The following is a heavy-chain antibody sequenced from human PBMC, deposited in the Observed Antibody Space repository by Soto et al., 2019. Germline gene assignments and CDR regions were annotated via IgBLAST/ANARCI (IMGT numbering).Heavy chain of an antibody. CDR2: IIPFFGTT. Sequence: SVKVSCKASGVPFSNYGISWVRQAPGQGLEWLGGIIPFFGTTKYAQKFQGRVTITADESTSTSYMEVSGLTSEDTAIYYCTRGSHSPGIAMDGFSYWGQGTLVTVSS. CDR3: TRGSHSPGIAMDGFSY. J-gene: IGHJ4*02. CDR1: GVPFSNYG. D-gene: IGHD2-2*03. V-gene: IGHV1-69*13.